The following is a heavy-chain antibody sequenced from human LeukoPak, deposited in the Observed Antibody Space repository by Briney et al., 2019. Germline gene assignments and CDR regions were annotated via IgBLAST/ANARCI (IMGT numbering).Heavy chain of an antibody. V-gene: IGHV1-2*02. D-gene: IGHD3-9*01. Sequence: ASVKVSCKASGYTFTGYYMHWVRQAPGQGLEWMGWINPNSGGTNYAQKFQDRVTMTRDTSTSTAYMELRSLRSDDTAVYYCARPYYDILTGYYYFDYWGQGTLVTVSS. CDR3: ARPYYDILTGYYYFDY. CDR1: GYTFTGYY. CDR2: INPNSGGT. J-gene: IGHJ4*02.